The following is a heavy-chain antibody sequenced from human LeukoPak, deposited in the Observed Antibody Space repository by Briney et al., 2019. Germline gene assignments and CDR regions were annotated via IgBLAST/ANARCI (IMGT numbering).Heavy chain of an antibody. Sequence: GGSLGLSCAASGFTFSSYWMNWVRQAPGKGLEWVSYISSSSSTIYYADSVKGRFTISRDNAKNSLHLQMKSLRDEDTAVYYCARASYQRWLQLGGDWGQGTLVTVSS. V-gene: IGHV3-48*02. D-gene: IGHD5-24*01. CDR3: ARASYQRWLQLGGD. CDR1: GFTFSSYW. CDR2: ISSSSSTI. J-gene: IGHJ4*02.